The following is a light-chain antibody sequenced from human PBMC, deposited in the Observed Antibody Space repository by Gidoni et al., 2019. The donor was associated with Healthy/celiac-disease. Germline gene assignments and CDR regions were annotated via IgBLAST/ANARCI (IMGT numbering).Light chain of an antibody. J-gene: IGKJ3*01. CDR1: QSVSSY. CDR2: DAY. CDR3: QQRSYWTSTFT. V-gene: IGKV3-11*01. Sequence: EIVLTQSPATLSLSPGKRATLYCRASQSVSSYLAWYQRKPGQAPSLLIYDAYIRPPGFPARFSGSGSGTDFTLTISSLEPEDFSVYYCQQRSYWTSTFTFXPXTKVDIK.